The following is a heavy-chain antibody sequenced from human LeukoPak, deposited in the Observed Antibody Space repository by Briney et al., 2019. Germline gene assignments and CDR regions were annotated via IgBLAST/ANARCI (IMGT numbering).Heavy chain of an antibody. CDR1: GGSISSYY. J-gene: IGHJ4*02. CDR2: IYYSGST. D-gene: IGHD1-7*01. Sequence: SETLSLTCIISGGSISSYYWGWIRQPPGKGLEWIGSIYYSGSTYYNPSLKSRVTISVDTSKNQFSLKLSSVTAADTAVYYCARQRNYGHYFDYWGQGTLVTVSS. CDR3: ARQRNYGHYFDY. V-gene: IGHV4-39*07.